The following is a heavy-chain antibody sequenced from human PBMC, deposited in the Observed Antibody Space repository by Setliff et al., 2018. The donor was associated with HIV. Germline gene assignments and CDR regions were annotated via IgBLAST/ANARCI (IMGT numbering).Heavy chain of an antibody. CDR2: ISAYNGHT. D-gene: IGHD6-6*01. V-gene: IGHV1-18*01. CDR1: GFTFTNYG. J-gene: IGHJ4*02. Sequence: ASVKVSCKASGFTFTNYGSSWVRQAPGQGLEWMGWISAYNGHTVYAQNLQGRVTMTTDTSTSTVYMELRSLRSDDTAVYYCARDGGSSVYYFGYWGQGTLVTVSS. CDR3: ARDGGSSVYYFGY.